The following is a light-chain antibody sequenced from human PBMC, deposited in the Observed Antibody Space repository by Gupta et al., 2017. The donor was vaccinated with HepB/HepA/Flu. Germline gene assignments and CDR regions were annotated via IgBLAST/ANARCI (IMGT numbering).Light chain of an antibody. CDR1: QSHLHSNGYNY. Sequence: DIVMTQTLLSLPVTPGEPASISCRSSQSHLHSNGYNYLDWYLQKPGQSPQLLIYLGSNRASGVPDRFSGSGSGTDFTLKISRVEAEDVGVYYCMQALQTPYTFGQGTKLEIK. J-gene: IGKJ2*01. CDR3: MQALQTPYT. CDR2: LGS. V-gene: IGKV2-28*01.